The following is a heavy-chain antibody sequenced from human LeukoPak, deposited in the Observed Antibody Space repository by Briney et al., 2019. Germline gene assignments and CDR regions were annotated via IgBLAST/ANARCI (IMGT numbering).Heavy chain of an antibody. CDR1: GASINTYY. Sequence: KSSETLSLTCTVSGASINTYYWSWIRQPPGKGLEWIGYIYYSGNTNYNHSLKSRVTISVDTSKNQFSLKLSSVTAADTAVYYCARIMSGRGRFVFDIWGQGRMGTVSS. V-gene: IGHV4-59*01. D-gene: IGHD1-26*01. J-gene: IGHJ3*02. CDR3: ARIMSGRGRFVFDI. CDR2: IYYSGNT.